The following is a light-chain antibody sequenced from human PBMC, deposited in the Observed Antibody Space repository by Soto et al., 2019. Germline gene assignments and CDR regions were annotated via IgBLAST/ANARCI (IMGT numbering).Light chain of an antibody. J-gene: IGKJ1*01. Sequence: EIVLTQSPATLSLSPAERATLSCRASQSINRHLAWYRQKPGQAPRLLIYDASNRATGIPARFSGSGSGTDFTLTISSLEPEDFAVYYCQQRSNWPPWTFGQGTKVDIK. CDR1: QSINRH. CDR3: QQRSNWPPWT. V-gene: IGKV3-11*01. CDR2: DAS.